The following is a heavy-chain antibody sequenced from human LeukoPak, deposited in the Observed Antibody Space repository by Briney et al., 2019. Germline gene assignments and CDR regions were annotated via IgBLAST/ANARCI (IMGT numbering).Heavy chain of an antibody. J-gene: IGHJ6*03. CDR1: DDSITMYY. CDR3: ARASAFGEFRTGYYYYMDV. CDR2: IYYSGST. Sequence: SETLSLTCGVSDDSITMYYWSWIRQPPGKGLEWIGYIYYSGSTNYNPSLKSRVTISVDTSKNQFSLKLSSVTAADTAVYYCARASAFGEFRTGYYYYMDVWGKGTTVTISS. V-gene: IGHV4-59*01. D-gene: IGHD3-10*01.